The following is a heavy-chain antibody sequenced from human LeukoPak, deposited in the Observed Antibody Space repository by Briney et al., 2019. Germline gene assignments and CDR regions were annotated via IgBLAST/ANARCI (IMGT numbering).Heavy chain of an antibody. V-gene: IGHV3-7*04. CDR2: IHPEGNEK. Sequence: PGGSLRLSCAVSGFTFSNFWMSWVRQAPGRGREWVANIHPEGNEKYHVEFVKARFTISRDNNKNLLFLQMNGLRVDDTAVYYCARGDDFSGDHWGQGTLVTVSS. D-gene: IGHD1-1*01. J-gene: IGHJ4*02. CDR1: GFTFSNFW. CDR3: ARGDDFSGDH.